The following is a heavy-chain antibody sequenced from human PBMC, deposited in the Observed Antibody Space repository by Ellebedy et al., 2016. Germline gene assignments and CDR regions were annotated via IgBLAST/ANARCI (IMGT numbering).Heavy chain of an antibody. CDR1: GFTFSSSV. J-gene: IGHJ4*02. V-gene: IGHV3-23*01. Sequence: GGSLRLSCAASGFTFSSSVMSWVRQAPGKGLEWVSSIISGSSTYYADSVKGRFTISRDNSKNTLYLQMNSLRAEDTAVYYCAKGPATYCSGGSCYLINWGQGTLVTVSS. CDR3: AKGPATYCSGGSCYLIN. D-gene: IGHD2-15*01. CDR2: IISGSST.